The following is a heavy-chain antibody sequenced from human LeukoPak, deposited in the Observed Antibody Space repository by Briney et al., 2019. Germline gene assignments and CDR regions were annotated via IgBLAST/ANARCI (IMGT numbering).Heavy chain of an antibody. Sequence: SETLSLTCTVSGDSVSSYYWSWIRQPPGKGLEWIGRIYTSGGTNYTPSLTSRVTISLDTSRNRFSLKVTSLTAADTAVYYCARAPIGSHLDYWGPGTLVTVSS. CDR3: ARAPIGSHLDY. CDR2: IYTSGGT. CDR1: GDSVSSYY. D-gene: IGHD1-26*01. J-gene: IGHJ4*02. V-gene: IGHV4-4*07.